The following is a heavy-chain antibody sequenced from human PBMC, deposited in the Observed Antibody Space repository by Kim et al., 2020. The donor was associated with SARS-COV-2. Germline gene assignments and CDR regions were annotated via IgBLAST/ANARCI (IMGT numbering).Heavy chain of an antibody. J-gene: IGHJ4*02. CDR2: ITHNGKT. CDR1: GGSVISSTHY. Sequence: SETLSLTCSVSGGSVISSTHYWAWVRQPPGEGLEWIGSITHNGKTWYDPSLKSRVSISIDTSNNQFFLRLTSVTAADTAMYFCAKGDEEFDNWGQGTLVT. CDR3: AKGDEEFDN. V-gene: IGHV4-39*07.